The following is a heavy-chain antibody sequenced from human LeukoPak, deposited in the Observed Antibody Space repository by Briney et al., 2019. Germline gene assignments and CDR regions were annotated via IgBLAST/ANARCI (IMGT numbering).Heavy chain of an antibody. D-gene: IGHD1-14*01. CDR3: ARFHRARHHFDY. V-gene: IGHV1-18*01. J-gene: IGHJ4*02. CDR2: ISAYNGNT. Sequence: ASVKDSCKASGYTFTSYSISWVRQAPGQGLEWMGWISAYNGNTNYAQKLQGRVTMTTDTSTSTAYMELRSLRSDDTAVYYCARFHRARHHFDYWGQGTLLTVSS. CDR1: GYTFTSYS.